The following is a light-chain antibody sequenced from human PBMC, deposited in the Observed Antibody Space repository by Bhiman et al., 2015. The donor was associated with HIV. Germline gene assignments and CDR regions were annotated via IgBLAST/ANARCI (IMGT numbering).Light chain of an antibody. V-gene: IGLV2-14*03. CDR3: SSYTSSGV. CDR2: DVS. CDR1: SSDIGDYNY. J-gene: IGLJ2*01. Sequence: QSPLTQPASVSGSPGQSITISCTGTSSDIGDYNYVSWYQQYPGKVPKLIIYDVSNRPSGVSDRFSGSKSGNTASLTISGLQAEDEADYYCSSYTSSGVFGGGTKLTVL.